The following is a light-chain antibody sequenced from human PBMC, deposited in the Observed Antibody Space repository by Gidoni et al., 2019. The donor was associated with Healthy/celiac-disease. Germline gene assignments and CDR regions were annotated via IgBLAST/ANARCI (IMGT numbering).Light chain of an antibody. Sequence: QSVLTPPPSVSAAPDQKATISCPGSSPNMGNNYVSWYQQLPGTAPKLLIYDNNKRPSGIPDRFSGSKSGTSATLGITGLQTGDEADYYCGTWDSSLSAGVFGGGTKLTVL. CDR1: SPNMGNNY. J-gene: IGLJ3*02. CDR2: DNN. CDR3: GTWDSSLSAGV. V-gene: IGLV1-51*01.